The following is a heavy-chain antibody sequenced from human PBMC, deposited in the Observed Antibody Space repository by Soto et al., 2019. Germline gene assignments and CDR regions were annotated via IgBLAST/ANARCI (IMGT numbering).Heavy chain of an antibody. CDR3: ARTYYYDSSGYYWRGGIFDY. V-gene: IGHV1-69*01. CDR2: IIPIFGTA. D-gene: IGHD3-22*01. CDR1: GGTFSSYA. J-gene: IGHJ4*02. Sequence: QVQLVQSGAEVKKPGSSVKVSCKASGGTFSSYAISWVRQAPGQGLEWMGGIIPIFGTANYAQKFQGRITITAAESTSTAYMELSSLRSEDTAVYYCARTYYYDSSGYYWRGGIFDYWGQGTLVTVSS.